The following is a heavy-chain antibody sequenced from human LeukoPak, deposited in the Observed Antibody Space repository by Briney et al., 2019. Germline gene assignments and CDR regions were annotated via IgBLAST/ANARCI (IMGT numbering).Heavy chain of an antibody. CDR1: GFTFSSYA. CDR3: GVDIVVVPGAPNWFDP. J-gene: IGHJ5*02. Sequence: PGGSLRLSCAASGFTFSSYAMSWVRQAPGKGLEWVSAISGCGDSTYYADSVKGRFTISRDNSKNTLYLQMNSLRAEDTAVYYCGVDIVVVPGAPNWFDPWGQGTLVTVSS. D-gene: IGHD2-2*01. CDR2: ISGCGDST. V-gene: IGHV3-23*01.